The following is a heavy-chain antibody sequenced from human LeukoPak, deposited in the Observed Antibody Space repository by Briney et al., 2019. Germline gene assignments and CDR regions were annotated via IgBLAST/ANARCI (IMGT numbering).Heavy chain of an antibody. CDR3: ARDEYYYDSSGYNYYYYYMDV. V-gene: IGHV1-2*02. CDR2: INPNSSGT. Sequence: ASVKVSCKASGYTFTGYYMHRVRQAPGQGLEWMGWINPNSSGTNYAQKFQGRVTMTRDTSISTAYMELSRLRSDDTAVYYCARDEYYYDSSGYNYYYYYMDVWGKGTTVTVSS. D-gene: IGHD3-22*01. J-gene: IGHJ6*03. CDR1: GYTFTGYY.